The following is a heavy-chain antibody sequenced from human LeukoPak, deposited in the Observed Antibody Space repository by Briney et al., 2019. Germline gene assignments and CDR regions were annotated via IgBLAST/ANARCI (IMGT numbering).Heavy chain of an antibody. CDR3: ARGVGEAGAFEN. Sequence: PSQSLSLTCAVSGGSISSGGYSWSCFRHPPGKGLEWIGYIYHSGSTYYNPSLKSRVTISVDRSKNQFSLKLSSVTAADTAVYYCARGVGEAGAFENWGQGTMVTVSS. J-gene: IGHJ3*02. CDR2: IYHSGST. D-gene: IGHD3-10*01. V-gene: IGHV4-30-2*01. CDR1: GGSISSGGYS.